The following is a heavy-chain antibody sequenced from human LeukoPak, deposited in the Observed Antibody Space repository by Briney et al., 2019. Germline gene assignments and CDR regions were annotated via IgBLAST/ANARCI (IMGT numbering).Heavy chain of an antibody. CDR3: AKDGQTPYYYYGMDV. V-gene: IGHV3-23*01. Sequence: GGSLRLSCAASGFTFSNYAMSWVRQAPGKGLEWVSAISGSGGSTYYADSVKGRFTISRDNSKNTLYLQMNSLRAEDTAVYYCAKDGQTPYYYYGMDVWGQGTTVTVSS. J-gene: IGHJ6*02. CDR1: GFTFSNYA. CDR2: ISGSGGST.